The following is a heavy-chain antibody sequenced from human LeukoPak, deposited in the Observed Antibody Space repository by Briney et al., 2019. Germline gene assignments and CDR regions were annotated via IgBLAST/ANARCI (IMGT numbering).Heavy chain of an antibody. CDR3: ARGYYYDGSAPYFQH. CDR2: INPNSGGT. Sequence: ASVKVSCKASGYTFTGYYMHWVRQAPGQGLEWMGWINPNSGGTNYAQKFQGRVTMTRDTSISTAYMELSRLRSDDTAVYYCARGYYYDGSAPYFQHWGQGTLVTVSS. J-gene: IGHJ1*01. V-gene: IGHV1-2*02. CDR1: GYTFTGYY. D-gene: IGHD3-22*01.